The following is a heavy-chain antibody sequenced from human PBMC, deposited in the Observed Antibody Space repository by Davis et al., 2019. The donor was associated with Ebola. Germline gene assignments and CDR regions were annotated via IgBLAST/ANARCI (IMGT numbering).Heavy chain of an antibody. CDR3: AREMATTNDAFDI. CDR2: ISSSSSYT. D-gene: IGHD5-24*01. J-gene: IGHJ3*02. V-gene: IGHV3-11*06. CDR1: GFTFSDYY. Sequence: GESLKISCAASGFTFSDYYMSWIRQAPGKGLEWVSYISSSSSYTNYADSVKGRFTISRDNAKNSLYLQMNSLRAEDTAVYYCAREMATTNDAFDIWGQGTMVSVSS.